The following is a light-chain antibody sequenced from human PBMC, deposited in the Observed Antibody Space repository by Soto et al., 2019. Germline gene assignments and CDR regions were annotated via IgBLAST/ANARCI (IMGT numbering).Light chain of an antibody. CDR2: DAS. J-gene: IGKJ4*01. Sequence: DIQMTQSPSSLSASVGDRVTIICRASQSVSTRLAWYQQKPGKAPKVLIYDASSLEGGVPSRFSGTGSATEFTLTISSLQPEDFATYYCQQLNSYPPAFGGGTKVDIK. CDR3: QQLNSYPPA. CDR1: QSVSTR. V-gene: IGKV1-5*02.